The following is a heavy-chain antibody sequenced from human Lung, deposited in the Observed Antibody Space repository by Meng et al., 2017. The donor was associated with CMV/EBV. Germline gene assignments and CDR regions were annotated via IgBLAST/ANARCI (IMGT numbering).Heavy chain of an antibody. CDR2: ISSSGSTI. D-gene: IGHD3-3*01. V-gene: IGHV3-11*01. Sequence: GGSXRLXCAASGFTFSDYYMSWIRQAPGKGLEWVSYISSSGSTIYYADSVKGRFTISRDNAKNSLYLQMNSLRAEDTAVYYCARDPGPSFWSGYYPGGMDVXGQGTTVTVSS. CDR1: GFTFSDYY. J-gene: IGHJ6*02. CDR3: ARDPGPSFWSGYYPGGMDV.